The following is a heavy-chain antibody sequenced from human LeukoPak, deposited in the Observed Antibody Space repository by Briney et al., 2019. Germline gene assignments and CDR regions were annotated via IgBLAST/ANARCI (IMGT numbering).Heavy chain of an antibody. CDR1: GYTFTSYG. CDR3: GRDLYDFWRGYYTGIDY. CDR2: ISAYNGNT. V-gene: IGHV1-18*01. Sequence: ASVKVSCKASGYTFTSYGISRVRQAPGQGLEWMGWISAYNGNTNYAQKLQGRVTMTTDTSTSTAYMELRSLRSDDTAVYYCGRDLYDFWRGYYTGIDYWGQGTLVTVSS. J-gene: IGHJ4*02. D-gene: IGHD3-3*01.